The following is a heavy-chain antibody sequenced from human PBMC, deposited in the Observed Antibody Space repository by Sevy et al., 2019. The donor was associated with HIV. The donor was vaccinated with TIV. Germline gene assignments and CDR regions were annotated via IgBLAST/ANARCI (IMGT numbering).Heavy chain of an antibody. Sequence: GGSLRLSCAASGFTFSSYAMNWVRQAPGMGLEWVSSIFGDGDITYYADSVKGRFTISRDKSKNTLYLQMHSLRAEDTAVYYCAGGRYDSSGSFDAFDIWGQGTMVTVSS. CDR1: GFTFSSYA. D-gene: IGHD3-22*01. CDR3: AGGRYDSSGSFDAFDI. CDR2: IFGDGDIT. V-gene: IGHV3-23*01. J-gene: IGHJ3*02.